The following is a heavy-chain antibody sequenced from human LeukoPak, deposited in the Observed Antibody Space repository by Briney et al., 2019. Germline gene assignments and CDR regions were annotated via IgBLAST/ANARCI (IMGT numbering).Heavy chain of an antibody. Sequence: SQTLSLTCTVSGGSISSGDYYWSWIRQPPGKGLEWIGYIYYSGSTYYNPSLKSRVTISVDTSKNQFSLKLSSVTAADTAVYYCAREWAQTTVTDGTANDYWGQGTLVTVSS. CDR1: GGSISSGDYY. J-gene: IGHJ4*02. D-gene: IGHD4-17*01. V-gene: IGHV4-30-4*01. CDR2: IYYSGST. CDR3: AREWAQTTVTDGTANDY.